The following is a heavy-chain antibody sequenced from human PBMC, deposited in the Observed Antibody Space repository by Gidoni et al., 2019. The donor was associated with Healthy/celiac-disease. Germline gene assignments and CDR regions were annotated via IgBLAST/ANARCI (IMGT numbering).Heavy chain of an antibody. D-gene: IGHD4-4*01. J-gene: IGHJ6*03. CDR1: GGTFSRYA. CDR3: ARLEGDYSNYENYYYYMDV. V-gene: IGHV1-69*06. Sequence: QVQLVQSGAEVKKPGSSVKVSCKASGGTFSRYALSWVRQAPGQGLEWMGGIIPIFGTANYAQKFQGRVTITADKSTSTAYMELSSLRSEDTAVYYCARLEGDYSNYENYYYYMDVWGKGTTVTVSS. CDR2: IIPIFGTA.